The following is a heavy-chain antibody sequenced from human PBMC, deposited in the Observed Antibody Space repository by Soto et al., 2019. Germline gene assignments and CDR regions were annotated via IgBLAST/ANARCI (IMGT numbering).Heavy chain of an antibody. V-gene: IGHV4-59*01. CDR2: VYYSGTT. Sequence: QVQLQESGPGLVEPSETLSLTCTVSGGSISSYYWSWIRQPPGKGLEWIGYVYYSGTTNYNPSLKRRVTISVDTSKKQCSLRLSSVTAADTAVYYCARGPTAHYYSDGMGVWGQGTTVTVSS. J-gene: IGHJ6*02. CDR1: GGSISSYY. CDR3: ARGPTAHYYSDGMGV.